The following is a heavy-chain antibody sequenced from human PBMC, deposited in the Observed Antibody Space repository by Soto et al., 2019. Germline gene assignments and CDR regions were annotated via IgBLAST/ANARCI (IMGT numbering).Heavy chain of an antibody. Sequence: GGSLRLSCAASGFTFSSYAMSWVRQAPGKGLEWVSAISGSGGSTYYADSVKGRFTISKDNSKNTLYLQMNSLRAEDTAVYYCAKAQWLVLGGFDYWGQGTLVTISS. D-gene: IGHD6-19*01. CDR1: GFTFSSYA. CDR3: AKAQWLVLGGFDY. V-gene: IGHV3-23*01. CDR2: ISGSGGST. J-gene: IGHJ4*02.